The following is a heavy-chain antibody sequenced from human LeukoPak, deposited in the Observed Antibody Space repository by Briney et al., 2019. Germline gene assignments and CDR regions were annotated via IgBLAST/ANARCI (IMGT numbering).Heavy chain of an antibody. CDR2: INRDGSTT. CDR3: AKRFADSSGWFYFDY. D-gene: IGHD6-19*01. V-gene: IGHV3-74*01. Sequence: PGGSLRLSCAASGFTFSSYWMHWVRQAPGMGLVWVSRINRDGSTTSYADSVKGRFTVSRDNSKNTLFLQMNSLRAEDTAVYYCAKRFADSSGWFYFDYWGQGTLVTVSS. J-gene: IGHJ4*02. CDR1: GFTFSSYW.